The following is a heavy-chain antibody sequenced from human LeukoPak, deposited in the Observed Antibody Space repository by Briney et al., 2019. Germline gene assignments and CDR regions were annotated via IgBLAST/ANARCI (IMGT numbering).Heavy chain of an antibody. D-gene: IGHD1-26*01. J-gene: IGHJ3*02. CDR3: ARVKWELPRRMGYAFDI. Sequence: AGRTLRLSCAASGFTFSSYSTNWVRQAPGKGLEWVSSISSSRSYIYYADSVKGRFTISRDNAKNALYLQMNSLRVEDTAVYYCARVKWELPRRMGYAFDIWGQGTMVTVSS. CDR2: ISSSRSYI. CDR1: GFTFSSYS. V-gene: IGHV3-21*01.